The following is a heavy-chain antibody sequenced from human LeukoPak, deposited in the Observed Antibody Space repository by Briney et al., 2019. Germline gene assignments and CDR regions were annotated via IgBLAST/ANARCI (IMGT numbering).Heavy chain of an antibody. V-gene: IGHV4-34*01. CDR2: INHSGST. J-gene: IGHJ5*02. Sequence: KSSETLSLTCAVYGGSFSGYYWSWIRQPPGKGLEWIGEINHSGSTNYNPSLKSRVTISVDTSKNQFSLKLSSVTAADTAVYYCARGRVYYDSSGTNWFDPWGQGTLVTVSS. CDR3: ARGRVYYDSSGTNWFDP. D-gene: IGHD3-22*01. CDR1: GGSFSGYY.